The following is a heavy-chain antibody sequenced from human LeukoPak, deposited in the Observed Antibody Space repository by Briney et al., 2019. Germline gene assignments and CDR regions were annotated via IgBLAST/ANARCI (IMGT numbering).Heavy chain of an antibody. CDR1: GFTFSDYY. V-gene: IGHV3-11*01. J-gene: IGHJ6*02. D-gene: IGHD3-22*01. Sequence: GGSLRLSCAASGFTFSDYYMSWIRQAPGKGLEWVSYISSSGSTIYYADSVKGRFTISRDNAKNSLYLQMNSLRAEDTAVYYCARARYYYDSSGYFSDPYYYYGMDVWGQGTTVTVSS. CDR3: ARARYYYDSSGYFSDPYYYYGMDV. CDR2: ISSSGSTI.